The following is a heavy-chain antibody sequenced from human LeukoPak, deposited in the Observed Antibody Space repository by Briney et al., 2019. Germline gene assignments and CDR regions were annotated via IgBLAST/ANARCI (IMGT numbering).Heavy chain of an antibody. Sequence: PGGSLRLSCAASGFTFSNYAMHWVRQAPGKGLEYVSAISSNGGSTYYANSVKGRFTISRDNSKNTLYLQMGSLRTEDMAVYYCARDLRNYDILTGYQSFDAFDIWGQGTVVTVSS. D-gene: IGHD3-9*01. CDR1: GFTFSNYA. CDR3: ARDLRNYDILTGYQSFDAFDI. CDR2: ISSNGGST. J-gene: IGHJ3*02. V-gene: IGHV3-64*01.